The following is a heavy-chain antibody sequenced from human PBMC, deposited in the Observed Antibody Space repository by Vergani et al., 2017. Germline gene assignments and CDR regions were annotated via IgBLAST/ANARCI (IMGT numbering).Heavy chain of an antibody. V-gene: IGHV3-30*03. D-gene: IGHD1-1*01. CDR1: GFPFSDYG. CDR3: ARDFLTRVTTLDYYYMGV. CDR2: ISYDGNKK. J-gene: IGHJ6*03. Sequence: QVQLVESGGGEVQPGRSLRLSCSAAGFPFSDYGVHWVRQAPGKGLEWGSVISYDGNKKNYADSVKGRFTISRDKSKNTLYLEMNALRAEDTALYYCARDFLTRVTTLDYYYMGVWGKGTTVTVSS.